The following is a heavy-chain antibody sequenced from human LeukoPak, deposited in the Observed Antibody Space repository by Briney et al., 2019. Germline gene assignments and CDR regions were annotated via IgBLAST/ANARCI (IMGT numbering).Heavy chain of an antibody. CDR2: IKRKTAGGTI. CDR3: TTELGYYNAFDI. CDR1: GFTFSDAW. Sequence: GGSLRLSCAASGFTFSDAWLSWVRQAPGKGLEWVGRIKRKTAGGTIDYAAPVKGRFTISRDDSKNTLYLQMNSLKTEDTAVYYCTTELGYYNAFDIWGQGTMVTVSS. D-gene: IGHD2-21*01. J-gene: IGHJ3*02. V-gene: IGHV3-15*01.